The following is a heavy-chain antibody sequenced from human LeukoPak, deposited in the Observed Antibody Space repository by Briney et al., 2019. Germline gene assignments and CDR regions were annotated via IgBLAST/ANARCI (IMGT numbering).Heavy chain of an antibody. J-gene: IGHJ6*02. D-gene: IGHD2/OR15-2a*01. CDR3: ARDKENYYYYGMDV. CDR2: ISGSSSYT. V-gene: IGHV3-21*01. Sequence: GGSLRLSCAASGFTFSSYSMNWVRQAPGKGLEWVSSISGSSSYTNYADSAKGRFTISRDNAKNSLYLQMNSLRAEDTAMYYCARDKENYYYYGMDVWGQGTTVTVSS. CDR1: GFTFSSYS.